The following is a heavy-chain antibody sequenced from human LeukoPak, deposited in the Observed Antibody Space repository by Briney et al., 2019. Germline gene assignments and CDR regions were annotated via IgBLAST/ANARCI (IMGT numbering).Heavy chain of an antibody. D-gene: IGHD3-16*01. CDR3: VRDLIDAWGASPPTDY. CDR2: ISYDGRNK. Sequence: GGSLRLSCAVSGFTFMNYAMHWTRQAPGTGPQWVAVISYDGRNKYYADSVRGRFTISRDNSNNTLFLHMNSLRAEDTAVYFCVRDLIDAWGASPPTDYWGQGTLVTVSS. CDR1: GFTFMNYA. V-gene: IGHV3-30*04. J-gene: IGHJ4*02.